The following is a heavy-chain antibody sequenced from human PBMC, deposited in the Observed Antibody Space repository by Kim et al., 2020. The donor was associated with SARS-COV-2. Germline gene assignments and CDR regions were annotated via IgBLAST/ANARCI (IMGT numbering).Heavy chain of an antibody. Sequence: SQKFQGRVTITRDTSASTAYMELSSLRSEDTAVYYCARDPYKFGELSIDYWGQGTLVTVSS. CDR3: ARDPYKFGELSIDY. V-gene: IGHV1-3*01. J-gene: IGHJ4*02. D-gene: IGHD3-10*01.